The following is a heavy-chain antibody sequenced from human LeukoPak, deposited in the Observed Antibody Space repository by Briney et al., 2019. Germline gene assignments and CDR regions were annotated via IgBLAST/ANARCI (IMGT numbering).Heavy chain of an antibody. Sequence: GGSLRLSCAASGFTFDDYAMHWVRQAPGKGLEWVSLISWDGGSTYYADSVKGRFTISRDNSKNTLYLQMNSLRAEDTAVYYCAKGPITMIVVVSLADYWGQGTLVTVSS. J-gene: IGHJ4*02. D-gene: IGHD3-22*01. CDR3: AKGPITMIVVVSLADY. CDR2: ISWDGGST. CDR1: GFTFDDYA. V-gene: IGHV3-43D*04.